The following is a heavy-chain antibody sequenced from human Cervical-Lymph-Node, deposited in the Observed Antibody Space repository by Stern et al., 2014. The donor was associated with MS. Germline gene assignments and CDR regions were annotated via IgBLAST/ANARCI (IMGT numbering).Heavy chain of an antibody. CDR1: GGSISSGGYY. J-gene: IGHJ4*02. CDR3: ARFSNGSGSYYFDY. D-gene: IGHD3-10*01. Sequence: QLQESGPGLVKPSQTLSLSCTVSGGSISSGGYYWSWIRQHPGKGLEWIGYIYYSGSTYYNPSLKSRVTISVDTSKNQFSLKLSSVTAADTAVYYCARFSNGSGSYYFDYWGQGTLVTVSS. CDR2: IYYSGST. V-gene: IGHV4-31*03.